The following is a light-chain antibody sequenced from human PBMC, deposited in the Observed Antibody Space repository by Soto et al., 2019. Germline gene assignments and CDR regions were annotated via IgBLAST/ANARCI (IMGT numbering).Light chain of an antibody. Sequence: EIVLTQSPATLSLSPGERATLSCRASQSVSSYFAWYQQKPGQAPRLLIYDASNRATGIPARFSVSGSGTDFTLTISSLEPDDFAVYYCQQRGNWPVTFGQGTRVDIK. CDR3: QQRGNWPVT. CDR2: DAS. V-gene: IGKV3-11*01. CDR1: QSVSSY. J-gene: IGKJ1*01.